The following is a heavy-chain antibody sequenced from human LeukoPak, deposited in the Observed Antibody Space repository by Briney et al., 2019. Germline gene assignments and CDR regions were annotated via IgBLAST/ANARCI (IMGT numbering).Heavy chain of an antibody. CDR2: ISYDGSSK. V-gene: IGHV3-30-3*02. J-gene: IGHJ6*02. D-gene: IGHD3-9*01. CDR3: AKTYLTGSIYGMDV. CDR1: GFTFSSYA. Sequence: GGSLRLSCAASGFTFSSYAIHWVRQAPGKGLEWVAVISYDGSSKYYADSVKGRFTISRDNSKNTLYLQMNSLRPEDAAVYYCAKTYLTGSIYGMDVWGQGTTVT.